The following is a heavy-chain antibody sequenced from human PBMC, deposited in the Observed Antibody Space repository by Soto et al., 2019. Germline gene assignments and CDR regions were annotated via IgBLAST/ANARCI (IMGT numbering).Heavy chain of an antibody. CDR2: INAGNGNT. CDR1: GYTFTSYA. D-gene: IGHD3-22*01. V-gene: IGHV1-3*01. Sequence: QVQLVQSGAEVKKPGASVKVSCKASGYTFTSYAMHWVRQAPGQRLEWMGWINAGNGNTKYSQKFQGRVTITRDTAASTAYMELSSLRSEDTAVYYCARSSGYYYVDYGGQETLCTVSS. J-gene: IGHJ4*02. CDR3: ARSSGYYYVDY.